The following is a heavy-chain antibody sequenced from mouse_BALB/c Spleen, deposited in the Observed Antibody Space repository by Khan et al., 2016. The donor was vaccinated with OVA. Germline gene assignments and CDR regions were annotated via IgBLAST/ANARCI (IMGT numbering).Heavy chain of an antibody. CDR3: TRLAYYYDSEGFAY. J-gene: IGHJ3*01. CDR1: GFTFSTYG. V-gene: IGHV5-6*02. CDR2: VSTGGSYN. D-gene: IGHD1-1*01. Sequence: EVKLEVSGGDLVKPGGSLKLSCAASGFTFSTYGMSWVRQAPDKRLEWVATVSTGGSYNYYPDSVKGRFTISRDNAKNTLYLQMSGLRSEDTAMFYCTRLAYYYDSEGFAYWGQGTLVTVSA.